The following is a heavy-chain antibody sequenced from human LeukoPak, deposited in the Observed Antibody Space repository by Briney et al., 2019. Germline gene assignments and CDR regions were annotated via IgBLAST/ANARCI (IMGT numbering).Heavy chain of an antibody. CDR1: GGTFSSYA. Sequence: PGSSVKVSCKASGGTFSSYAISWVRQAPGQGLEWMGRIIPIFGTANYAQKFQGRVTITTDESTSTAYMELSSLRSEDTAVYYRARGRYSSSWYLVGNWFDPWGQGTLVTVSS. V-gene: IGHV1-69*05. D-gene: IGHD6-13*01. J-gene: IGHJ5*02. CDR3: ARGRYSSSWYLVGNWFDP. CDR2: IIPIFGTA.